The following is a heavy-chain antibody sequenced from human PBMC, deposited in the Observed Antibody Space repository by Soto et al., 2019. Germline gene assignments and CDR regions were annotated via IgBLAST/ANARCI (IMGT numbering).Heavy chain of an antibody. CDR1: GGSISSGGYY. V-gene: IGHV4-31*03. CDR2: IYYSGST. Sequence: QVQLQESGPGLVKPSQTLSLACTVSGGSISSGGYYWSWIRQHPGKGLEWIGYIYYSGSTYYNPSLKSRVTISVDTSKNQFSLKLSSVTAADTAVYYCARERQGAFEYYFDYWGQGTLVTVSS. J-gene: IGHJ4*02. D-gene: IGHD3-16*01. CDR3: ARERQGAFEYYFDY.